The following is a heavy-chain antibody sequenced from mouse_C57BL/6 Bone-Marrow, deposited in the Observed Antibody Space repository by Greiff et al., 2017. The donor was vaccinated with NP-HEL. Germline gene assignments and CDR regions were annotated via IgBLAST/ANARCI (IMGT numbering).Heavy chain of an antibody. V-gene: IGHV5-9-1*02. CDR1: GFTFSSYA. D-gene: IGHD1-1*01. CDR2: ISSGGDYI. CDR3: TRGPYYYGSSFDY. Sequence: EVKLMESGEGLVKPGGSLKLSCAASGFTFSSYAMSWVRQTPEKRLEWVAYISSGGDYIYYADTVKGRFTISRDNARNTLYLQMSSLKSEDTAMYYCTRGPYYYGSSFDYWGQGTTLTVSS. J-gene: IGHJ2*01.